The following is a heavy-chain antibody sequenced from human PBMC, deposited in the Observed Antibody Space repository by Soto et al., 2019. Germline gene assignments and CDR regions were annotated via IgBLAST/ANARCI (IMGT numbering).Heavy chain of an antibody. V-gene: IGHV3-30*18. Sequence: GSLRLSCAASGFTFSSYGMHWVRQAPGKGLEWVAVISYDGSNKYYADSVKGRFTISRDNSKNTLYLQMNSLRAEDTAVYYCAKALIVVVTGPYDYWGQGTLVTVSS. CDR2: ISYDGSNK. D-gene: IGHD2-21*02. CDR1: GFTFSSYG. J-gene: IGHJ4*02. CDR3: AKALIVVVTGPYDY.